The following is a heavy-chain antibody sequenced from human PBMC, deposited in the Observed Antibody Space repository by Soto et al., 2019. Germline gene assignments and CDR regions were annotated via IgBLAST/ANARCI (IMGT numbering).Heavy chain of an antibody. CDR1: GGSFSGYY. CDR2: ISYSGSA. V-gene: IGHV4-34*01. J-gene: IGHJ5*02. Sequence: PSETLSLTCAVYGGSFSGYYWSWIRQPPGKGLEWIGFISYSGSAYYNPSLKSRVTISVDTSKNQFSLNLSFVTAADTAVYYCARGENWFDPWGQGTLVTVSS. CDR3: ARGENWFDP.